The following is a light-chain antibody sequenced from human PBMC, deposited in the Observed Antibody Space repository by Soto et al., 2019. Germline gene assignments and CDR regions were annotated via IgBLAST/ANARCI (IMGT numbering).Light chain of an antibody. CDR1: QSISSW. V-gene: IGKV1-5*03. CDR3: QQYDCYPPP. Sequence: DIQMTQSPSTLSASVGDRVTITCRASQSISSWLAWYQQKPGKAPNLLIYKASSLESGVPSRFSGSGSGTEFTLTVSSLQPDFFSTYYCQQYDCYPPPFGGG. CDR2: KAS. J-gene: IGKJ4*01.